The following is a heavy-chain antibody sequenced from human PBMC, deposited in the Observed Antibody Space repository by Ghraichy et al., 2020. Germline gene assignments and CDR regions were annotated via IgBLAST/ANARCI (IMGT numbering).Heavy chain of an antibody. J-gene: IGHJ4*02. CDR3: AKVHSSGWYYFEY. D-gene: IGHD6-19*01. V-gene: IGHV3-30*18. CDR1: GFTFSSYG. CDR2: ISYDGGNK. Sequence: GGSLRLSCAASGFTFSSYGMHWVRQAPGKGLEWVAVISYDGGNKYYTDSVKGRFTISRDNSKNTLYLQMNSLRAEDTAVYYCAKVHSSGWYYFEYWGQGTLVTVSS.